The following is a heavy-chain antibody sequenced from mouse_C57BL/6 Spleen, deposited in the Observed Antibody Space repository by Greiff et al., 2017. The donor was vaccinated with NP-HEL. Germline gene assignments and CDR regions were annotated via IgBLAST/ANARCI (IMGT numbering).Heavy chain of an antibody. CDR1: GYTFTSYW. D-gene: IGHD1-1*01. CDR2: IDPSDSYT. CDR3: ARREITTYLDY. Sequence: QVQLQQPGAELVMPGASVKLSCKASGYTFTSYWMHWVKQRPGQGLEWIGEIDPSDSYTNYNQKFKGKSTLTVDKSSSTAYMQLSSLTSEDSAVYYCARREITTYLDYWGQGTTLTVSS. J-gene: IGHJ2*01. V-gene: IGHV1-69*01.